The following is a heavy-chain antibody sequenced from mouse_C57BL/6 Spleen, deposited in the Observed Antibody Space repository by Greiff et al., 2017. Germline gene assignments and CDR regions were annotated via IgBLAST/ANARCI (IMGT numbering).Heavy chain of an antibody. V-gene: IGHV1-69*01. Sequence: QVQLQQPGAELVMPGASVKLSCKASGYTFTSYWMHWVKQRPGQGLEWIGEIDPSDSYTNYNQKFKGKSTLTVDKSSSTAYMQLSSLTSEDSAVYYCARSELTGFYFDYWGQGTTLTVSS. D-gene: IGHD4-1*01. CDR1: GYTFTSYW. CDR2: IDPSDSYT. J-gene: IGHJ2*01. CDR3: ARSELTGFYFDY.